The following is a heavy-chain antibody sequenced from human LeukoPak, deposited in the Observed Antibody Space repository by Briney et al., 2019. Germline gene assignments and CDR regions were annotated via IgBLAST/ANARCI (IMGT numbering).Heavy chain of an antibody. Sequence: GASVKVSCKASGYTFSSYGISWVRQAPGQGLEWMGWISDYNGNTNYAQKFQGRVTMTTDTSTSTAYMELRSLRSDDTAVYYCARDLGRRVDWHPDAFDIWGQGTMVTVTS. CDR1: GYTFSSYG. CDR2: ISDYNGNT. D-gene: IGHD3-9*01. CDR3: ARDLGRRVDWHPDAFDI. V-gene: IGHV1-18*01. J-gene: IGHJ3*02.